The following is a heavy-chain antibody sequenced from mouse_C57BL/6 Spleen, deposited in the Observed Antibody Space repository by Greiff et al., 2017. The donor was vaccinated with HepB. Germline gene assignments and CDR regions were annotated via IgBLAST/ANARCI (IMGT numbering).Heavy chain of an antibody. D-gene: IGHD1-1*01. Sequence: VQLQQSGAELVKPGASVKMSCKASGYTFTSYWITWVKQRPGQGLEWIGDIYPGSGSTNYNEKFKSKATLTVDTSSSTAYMQLSSLTSEDSAVYYCARVGYGSSYDAMDYWGQGTSVTVSS. CDR1: GYTFTSYW. J-gene: IGHJ4*01. CDR2: IYPGSGST. V-gene: IGHV1-55*01. CDR3: ARVGYGSSYDAMDY.